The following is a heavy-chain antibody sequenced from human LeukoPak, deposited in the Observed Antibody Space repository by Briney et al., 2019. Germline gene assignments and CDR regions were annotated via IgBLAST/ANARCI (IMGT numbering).Heavy chain of an antibody. CDR1: GGSFSGYY. D-gene: IGHD6-19*01. V-gene: IGHV4-34*01. Sequence: SETLSLTCAVYGGSFSGYYWSWIRQPPGKGLEWIGEINHSGSTNYNPSLKSRVTISVDTSKNQFSLKLSSVTAADTAVYYCARAVAGTTNFDYWGQGTLVTVSS. J-gene: IGHJ4*02. CDR3: ARAVAGTTNFDY. CDR2: INHSGST.